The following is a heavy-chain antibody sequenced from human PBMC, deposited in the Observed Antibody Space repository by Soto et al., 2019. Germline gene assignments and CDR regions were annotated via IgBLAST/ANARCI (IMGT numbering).Heavy chain of an antibody. CDR2: ISYDGSNK. J-gene: IGHJ4*02. V-gene: IGHV3-30*18. Sequence: QVQLVESGGGVVQPGRSLRLSCAASGFTFSSYGMHWVRQAPGKGLEWVAVISYDGSNKYYADSVKGRFTISRDNSKNTLYLRMNSLRAEDTAVYYCAKDPTSVGATPFDYWGQGTLVTVSS. CDR1: GFTFSSYG. D-gene: IGHD1-26*01. CDR3: AKDPTSVGATPFDY.